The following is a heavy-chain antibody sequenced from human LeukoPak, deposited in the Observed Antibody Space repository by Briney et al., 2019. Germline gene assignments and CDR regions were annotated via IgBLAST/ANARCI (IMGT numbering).Heavy chain of an antibody. CDR1: GGSISSGDYY. Sequence: SQTLSLACTVSGGSISSGDYYWSWIRQPPGKGLEWIGYIYYSGSTYYNPSLKSRVTISVDTSKNQFSLKLSSVTAADTAVYYCARGGKAAVRFDLWGRGTLVTVSS. V-gene: IGHV4-30-4*01. J-gene: IGHJ2*01. CDR2: IYYSGST. D-gene: IGHD2-15*01. CDR3: ARGGKAAVRFDL.